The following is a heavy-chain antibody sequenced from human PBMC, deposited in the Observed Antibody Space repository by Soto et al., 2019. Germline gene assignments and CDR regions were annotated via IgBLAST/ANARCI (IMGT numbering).Heavy chain of an antibody. CDR1: GFTISSYV. Sequence: PGGSLRISCAASGFTISSYVMSWVRQAPGKGLEWLSAISGSGGSTYYADSVKGRYTISRHNSKNPLYLQMNSLRAEDTAVYYCAKEGSSGYYPFYYYGMDVWGQGTTVTVSS. V-gene: IGHV3-23*01. CDR3: AKEGSSGYYPFYYYGMDV. CDR2: ISGSGGST. D-gene: IGHD3-22*01. J-gene: IGHJ6*02.